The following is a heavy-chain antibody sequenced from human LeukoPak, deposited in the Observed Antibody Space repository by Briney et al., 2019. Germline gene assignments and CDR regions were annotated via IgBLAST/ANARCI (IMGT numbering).Heavy chain of an antibody. D-gene: IGHD3-16*01. Sequence: PSETLSLTCAVYGGSFSGYYWSWIRQPPGKGLEWIGEINHSGSTNYNPSLKGRVTISVDTSKNQFSLKLSSVTAADTAVYYCARGRGTITFDYWGQGTLVTVSS. J-gene: IGHJ4*02. CDR2: INHSGST. CDR3: ARGRGTITFDY. CDR1: GGSFSGYY. V-gene: IGHV4-34*01.